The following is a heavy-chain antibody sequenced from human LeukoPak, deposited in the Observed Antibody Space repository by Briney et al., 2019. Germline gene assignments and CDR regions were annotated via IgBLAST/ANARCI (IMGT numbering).Heavy chain of an antibody. CDR2: ISGSNSYI. CDR1: GFTFNSYS. CDR3: ARVHYDILTGYYHYYYYYMDV. V-gene: IGHV3-21*01. Sequence: GGSLRLSCAASGFTFNSYSMNWVRQAPGKGLEWVSSISGSNSYIYYADSMKGRFTISRDNAKNSLYLQMNSLRAEDTAVYYCARVHYDILTGYYHYYYYYMDVWGKGTTVTISS. D-gene: IGHD3-9*01. J-gene: IGHJ6*03.